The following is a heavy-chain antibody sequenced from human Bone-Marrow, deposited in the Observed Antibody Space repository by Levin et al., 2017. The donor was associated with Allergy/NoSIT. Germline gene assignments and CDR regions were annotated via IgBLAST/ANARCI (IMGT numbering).Heavy chain of an antibody. CDR3: ARGLTDSSGWYHFDY. V-gene: IGHV4-61*02. CDR1: GDSISSGSYY. Sequence: PSETLSLTCTVSGDSISSGSYYWTWIRQPAGTGLECIWRIYASGRTNYNPSLESRVTLSLDTSKNQFSLKVTSVTAAETAGYYCARGLTDSSGWYHFDYWGQGALVTVSS. J-gene: IGHJ4*02. D-gene: IGHD6-19*01. CDR2: IYASGRT.